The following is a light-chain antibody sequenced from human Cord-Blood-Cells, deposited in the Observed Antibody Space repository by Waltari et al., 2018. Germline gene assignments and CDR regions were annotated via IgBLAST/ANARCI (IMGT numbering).Light chain of an antibody. V-gene: IGKV1-39*01. Sequence: DIQMTQYPSSLYASVGARVTITCRASQSISSYLNWYQQKPGKAPKLLIYAASSLQSGVPSRFSGSGSGTDFTLTISSLQPEDFATYYCQQSYSTPLSFGGGTKVEIK. J-gene: IGKJ4*01. CDR2: AAS. CDR3: QQSYSTPLS. CDR1: QSISSY.